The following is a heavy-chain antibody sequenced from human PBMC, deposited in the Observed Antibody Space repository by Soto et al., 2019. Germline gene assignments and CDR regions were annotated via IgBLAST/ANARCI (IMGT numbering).Heavy chain of an antibody. J-gene: IGHJ4*02. CDR2: IYYSGST. D-gene: IGHD3-22*01. CDR1: GGSISSSSYY. Sequence: PSETLSLTCTVSGGSISSSSYYWGWIRQPPGKGLEWIGYIYYSGSTYYNPSLESRVTISVDTSKNQFSLKLSSVTAADTAVYYCARADSSGYSYFDYWGQGSLVTVSS. V-gene: IGHV4-30-4*08. CDR3: ARADSSGYSYFDY.